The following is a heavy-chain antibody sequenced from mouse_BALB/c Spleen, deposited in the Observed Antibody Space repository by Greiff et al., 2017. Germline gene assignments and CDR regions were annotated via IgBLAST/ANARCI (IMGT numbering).Heavy chain of an antibody. J-gene: IGHJ3*01. V-gene: IGHV3-2*02. CDR2: ISYSGST. Sequence: ESGPGLVKPSQSLSLTCTVTGYSITSDYAWNWIRQFPGNKLEWMGYISYSGSTSYNPSLKSRISITRDTSKNQFFLQLNSVTTEDTATYYGASELGRRFAYWGQGTLVTVSA. CDR1: GYSITSDYA. CDR3: ASELGRRFAY. D-gene: IGHD4-1*01.